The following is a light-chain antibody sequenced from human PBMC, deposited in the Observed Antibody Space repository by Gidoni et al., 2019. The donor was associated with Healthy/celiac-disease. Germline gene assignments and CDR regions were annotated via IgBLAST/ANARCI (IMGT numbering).Light chain of an antibody. V-gene: IGKV3-15*01. J-gene: IGKJ1*01. CDR2: GAS. Sequence: EIVMTQSPATLSVSPGERATLSCSASQSVSINLAWYQQNPGQAPRLLIYGASTRATGIPARFSGSVSGTEFTLTISSLQSEDFAVYYCQQYNNWPPWTFGQGTKVEIK. CDR1: QSVSIN. CDR3: QQYNNWPPWT.